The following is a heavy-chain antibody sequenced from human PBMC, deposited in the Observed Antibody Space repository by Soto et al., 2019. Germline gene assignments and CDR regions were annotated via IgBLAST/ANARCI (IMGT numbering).Heavy chain of an antibody. Sequence: GGSLRLSCAASRFTFSDYGMHWLRQAPGKGLEWVAVISHDGSNKYYADSVKGRFTISRDNSKNTLYLQMNSLRAEDSALYYCAREGHDYGDYAVYWGQGTLVTVSS. CDR1: RFTFSDYG. D-gene: IGHD4-17*01. J-gene: IGHJ4*02. CDR2: ISHDGSNK. V-gene: IGHV3-30*03. CDR3: AREGHDYGDYAVY.